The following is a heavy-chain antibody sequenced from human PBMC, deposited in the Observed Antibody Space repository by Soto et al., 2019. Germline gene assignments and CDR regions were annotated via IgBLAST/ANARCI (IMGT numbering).Heavy chain of an antibody. V-gene: IGHV3-23*01. D-gene: IGHD2-21*01. Sequence: GGSLRLSCAASGFTFTNYAMHWVRQAPGKGLEWVSGITGGGDFTQCADSVKGRFTISRDNSKNTLYLQMSSLRAEDTAVYYCAIKIAGPFPFDYWGQGTLVTVSS. CDR3: AIKIAGPFPFDY. J-gene: IGHJ4*02. CDR2: ITGGGDFT. CDR1: GFTFTNYA.